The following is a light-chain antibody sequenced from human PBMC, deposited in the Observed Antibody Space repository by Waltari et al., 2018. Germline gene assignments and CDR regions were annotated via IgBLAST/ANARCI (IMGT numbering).Light chain of an antibody. CDR2: WNN. CDR3: LAWDASLSGWV. Sequence: QSVLTQPPSTSGTPGQAVTISCSGSSSNTENNYVSWYQQLPGTAPKLLVYWNNRRPSGLTDRFFASKSGTSASLAISGLRSEDEGDYYCLAWDASLSGWVFGGGTKVTVL. J-gene: IGLJ3*02. V-gene: IGLV1-47*01. CDR1: SSNTENNY.